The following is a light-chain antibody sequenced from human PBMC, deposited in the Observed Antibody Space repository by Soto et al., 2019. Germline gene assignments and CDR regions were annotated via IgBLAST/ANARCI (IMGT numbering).Light chain of an antibody. Sequence: EIVMTQSPATLSESPGERATLSCRASQSVSSYLAWYQQKPGQAPRLLIYGASYRATGIPDRFSGSGSGTDFTLTISRLEPEDFAVYFCHQYGSSPSTFGQGTKVDIK. CDR2: GAS. CDR3: HQYGSSPST. CDR1: QSVSSY. V-gene: IGKV3-20*01. J-gene: IGKJ1*01.